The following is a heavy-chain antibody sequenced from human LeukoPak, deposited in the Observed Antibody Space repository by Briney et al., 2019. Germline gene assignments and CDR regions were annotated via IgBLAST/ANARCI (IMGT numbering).Heavy chain of an antibody. CDR1: SGSISSHY. D-gene: IGHD6-19*01. J-gene: IGHJ4*02. Sequence: PSETLSLTCTVSSGSISSHYWSWIRQPPGKGLEWIGYIYYSGSTNYNPSLKSRVTISVDTSKNQFSLKLSSVTAADTAVYYCARDAVAGTNYFDYWGQGTLVTVSS. CDR3: ARDAVAGTNYFDY. V-gene: IGHV4-59*11. CDR2: IYYSGST.